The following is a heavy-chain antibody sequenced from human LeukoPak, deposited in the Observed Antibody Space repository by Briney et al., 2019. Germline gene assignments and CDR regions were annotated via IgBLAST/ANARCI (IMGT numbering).Heavy chain of an antibody. CDR3: ARARGSYSFDY. V-gene: IGHV1-2*02. J-gene: IGHJ4*02. D-gene: IGHD1-26*01. CDR1: GYTFTGYY. CDR2: INPNSGDT. Sequence: ASVKVSCKASGYTFTGYYMHWVRQAPGQGLEWMGWINPNSGDTNYAQKFQGRVTMTRDTSISTAYMELSRLRSDDTAVYYCARARGSYSFDYWGQGTLVTVS.